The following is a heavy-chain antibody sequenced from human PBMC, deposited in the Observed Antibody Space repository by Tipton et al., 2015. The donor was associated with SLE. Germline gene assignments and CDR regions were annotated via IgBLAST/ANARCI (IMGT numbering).Heavy chain of an antibody. D-gene: IGHD6-13*01. J-gene: IGHJ2*01. CDR2: IYYSGSA. Sequence: TLSLTCTVSGGSISSSSFYWGWIRQPPGRGLEWIGSIYYSGSASYFPSLKSRVTISVDTSKNQFSLQLSSVTAADTAVYFCATKGEQQLVRDWYFDLWGRGTLVTVSS. CDR3: ATKGEQQLVRDWYFDL. V-gene: IGHV4-39*07. CDR1: GGSISSSSFY.